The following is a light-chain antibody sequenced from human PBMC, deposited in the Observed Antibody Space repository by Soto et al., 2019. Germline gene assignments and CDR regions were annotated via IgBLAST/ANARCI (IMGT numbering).Light chain of an antibody. CDR1: QSVSIR. J-gene: IGKJ1*01. CDR3: QQRSNWPPT. CDR2: GAS. V-gene: IGKV3-11*01. Sequence: EIVLTQSPGTLSLSPGERATLSCRASQSVSIRLAWYQHKSGQAPRLLISGASSRATGIPDRFSGSGSGTEFTLTISSLQTEDFTVYYCQQRSNWPPTFGQGTKVDIK.